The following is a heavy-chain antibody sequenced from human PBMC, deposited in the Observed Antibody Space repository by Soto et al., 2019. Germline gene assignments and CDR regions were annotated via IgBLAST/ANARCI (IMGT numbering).Heavy chain of an antibody. CDR1: GGSFSGYY. J-gene: IGHJ5*02. V-gene: IGHV4-34*01. CDR2: MNHSDTT. D-gene: IGHD2-15*01. Sequence: SETLSLTCAVYGGSFSGYYWSWIRQPPGKGLQGIGEMNHSDTTNYNPSLKRRVPISVDTSKNQFSLKLSSVSAADTAVYYCARHRLHCSGGSCYVGDWFDPWGQGTLVTVSS. CDR3: ARHRLHCSGGSCYVGDWFDP.